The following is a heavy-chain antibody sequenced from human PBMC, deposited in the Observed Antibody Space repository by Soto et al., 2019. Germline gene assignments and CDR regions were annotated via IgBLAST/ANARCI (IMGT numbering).Heavy chain of an antibody. D-gene: IGHD3-22*01. V-gene: IGHV3-74*01. CDR2: IDSDGSRT. CDR3: VPSHTSGYYVDY. CDR1: GFTFSSYW. Sequence: EVQLVESGGGLVQPGGSLGLSCAASGFTFSSYWMHWVRQAPGKGLVWVSRIDSDGSRTNYADSVKGRFTISRDNAKNTLYLQMNSLRAEDTAVYYCVPSHTSGYYVDYWGQGTLVTVSS. J-gene: IGHJ4*02.